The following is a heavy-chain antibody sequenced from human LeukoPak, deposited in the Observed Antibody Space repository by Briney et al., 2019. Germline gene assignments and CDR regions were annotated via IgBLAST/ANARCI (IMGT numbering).Heavy chain of an antibody. CDR1: GFNFGHNG. J-gene: IGHJ3*01. V-gene: IGHV3-30*18. CDR2: ITYDGATT. CDR3: AKDRGTITMTQDV. D-gene: IGHD3-22*01. Sequence: GGSLRLSCVASGFNFGHNGMHWVRQAPGKGLEWLTVITYDGATTNYVDTVKGRFTISRDNSKNMVYLQMNSLRAEDTAVYYCAKDRGTITMTQDVWGQGTMITVSS.